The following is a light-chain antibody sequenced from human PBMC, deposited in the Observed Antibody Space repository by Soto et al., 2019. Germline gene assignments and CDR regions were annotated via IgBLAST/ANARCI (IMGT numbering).Light chain of an antibody. CDR3: QKLNAYPPWT. CDR1: QGISSN. CDR2: GAS. J-gene: IGKJ1*01. Sequence: QLTQSPSSLFASLGDRVTITCRASQGISSNLPCYQQKPGRAPKLRIFGASTLQSGVPSRFSGSGSGTDFTLTISSLQPEDFATYFCQKLNAYPPWTFGQGTNVDIK. V-gene: IGKV1-9*01.